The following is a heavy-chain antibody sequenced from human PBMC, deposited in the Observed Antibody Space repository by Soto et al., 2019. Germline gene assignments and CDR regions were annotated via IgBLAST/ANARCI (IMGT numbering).Heavy chain of an antibody. CDR2: IIPIFGTA. V-gene: IGHV1-69*13. Sequence: GASVKVSCKASGGTFSSYAISWVRQAPGQGLEWMGGIIPIFGTANYAQKFQGRVTITADESTSTAYMELSSLRSEDTAVYYCARVKGMGSWYSSGYYLSYWGQGTLVTVSS. D-gene: IGHD3-22*01. CDR1: GGTFSSYA. CDR3: ARVKGMGSWYSSGYYLSY. J-gene: IGHJ4*02.